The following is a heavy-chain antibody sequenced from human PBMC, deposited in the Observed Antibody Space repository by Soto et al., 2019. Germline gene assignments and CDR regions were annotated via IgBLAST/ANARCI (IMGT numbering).Heavy chain of an antibody. CDR3: GRARSSSTATYMDV. CDR2: ARDKTNDYST. J-gene: IGHJ6*03. CDR1: GFIFSDHY. Sequence: DVQVVESGGGLVQPGGALRLSCTGSGFIFSDHYIDWARQAPGKGLEWIGRARDKTNDYSTAYGASVKGRFIVSRDDLKNSVYLQMNSLRSEDTAVYYCGRARSSSTATYMDVWGRGTTVIVSS. V-gene: IGHV3-72*01. D-gene: IGHD4-17*01.